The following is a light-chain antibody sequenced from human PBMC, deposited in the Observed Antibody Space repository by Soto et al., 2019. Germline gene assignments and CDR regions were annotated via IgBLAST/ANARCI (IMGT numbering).Light chain of an antibody. CDR2: EVS. CDR3: CSSGGRNSFVV. Sequence: QSALTQPPSASESPGQSVTIPCTGVSGDVGGYTYVSWYQHSPGKAPKLLIYEVSKRPQGVPDRFTGSKSGNTASLTVSELQADDEADYYCCSSGGRNSFVVFCGGTKLTVL. V-gene: IGLV2-8*01. CDR1: SGDVGGYTY. J-gene: IGLJ2*01.